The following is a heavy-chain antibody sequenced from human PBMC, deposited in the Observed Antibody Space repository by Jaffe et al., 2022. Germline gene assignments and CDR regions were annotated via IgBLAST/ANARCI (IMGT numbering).Heavy chain of an antibody. CDR1: GGSFSGYY. V-gene: IGHV4-34*01. J-gene: IGHJ4*02. Sequence: QVQLQQWGAGLLKPSETLSLTCAVYGGSFSGYYWSWIRQPPGKGLEWIGEINHSGSTNYNPSLKSRVTISVDTSKNQFSLKLSSVTAADTAVYYCARGSLNYDILTGYYKSRSYYFDYWGQGTLVTVSS. CDR2: INHSGST. CDR3: ARGSLNYDILTGYYKSRSYYFDY. D-gene: IGHD3-9*01.